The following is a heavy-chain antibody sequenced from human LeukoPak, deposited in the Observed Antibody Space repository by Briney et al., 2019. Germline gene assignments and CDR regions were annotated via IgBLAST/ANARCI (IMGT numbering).Heavy chain of an antibody. CDR2: IWNDGSNK. J-gene: IGHJ4*02. CDR3: VKDGTSTLDY. CDR1: GFAFSGYA. Sequence: GGSLRLSCAASGFAFSGYAMHWARQAPGKGLEWVAVIWNDGSNKYYADSVKGRFTISRDNSKNTLFLQMNSLRPEDTAVFYCVKDGTSTLDYWGQGTLVTVSS. D-gene: IGHD1-26*01. V-gene: IGHV3-30*02.